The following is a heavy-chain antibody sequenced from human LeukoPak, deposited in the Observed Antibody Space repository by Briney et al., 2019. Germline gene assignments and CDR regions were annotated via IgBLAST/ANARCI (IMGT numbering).Heavy chain of an antibody. Sequence: GGSLRLSCAASGFTFDDYGMCWVRQAPGKGLEWVSGINWNGGSTGYADSVKGRFTISRDNAKNSLYLQMNSLRAEDTALYYCAREGSSSSWYPYYYYMDVWGKGTTVTVSS. CDR1: GFTFDDYG. V-gene: IGHV3-20*04. CDR2: INWNGGST. J-gene: IGHJ6*03. CDR3: AREGSSSSWYPYYYYMDV. D-gene: IGHD6-13*01.